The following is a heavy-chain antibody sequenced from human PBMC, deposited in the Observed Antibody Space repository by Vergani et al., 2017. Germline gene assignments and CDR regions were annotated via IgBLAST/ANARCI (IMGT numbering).Heavy chain of an antibody. CDR1: GFTFRSYG. D-gene: IGHD3-10*01. Sequence: QVQLVESGGGVVQPGRSLRLSCAASGFTFRSYGMHWARQAPGKGLEWVAVIWYDGSNKYYADPVKGRFTISRDNSKNTLYLQMNSLRAEDTAVYYCARVVHPYDYMDVWGKGTAVTVSS. V-gene: IGHV3-33*01. CDR2: IWYDGSNK. CDR3: ARVVHPYDYMDV. J-gene: IGHJ6*03.